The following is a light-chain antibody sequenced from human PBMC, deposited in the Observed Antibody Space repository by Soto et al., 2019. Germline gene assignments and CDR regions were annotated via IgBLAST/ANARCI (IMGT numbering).Light chain of an antibody. J-gene: IGKJ5*01. Sequence: DIQMTQSPSTLPASVGDTVTITCRASQNIDRWVAWYQQKSGKAPKVLIYIASRLQPGVPSRFSGRGSGTDFSLTISNLQPEDFATYFCQQSKSFPLTFGGGTRLEIK. CDR2: IAS. V-gene: IGKV1-12*01. CDR1: QNIDRW. CDR3: QQSKSFPLT.